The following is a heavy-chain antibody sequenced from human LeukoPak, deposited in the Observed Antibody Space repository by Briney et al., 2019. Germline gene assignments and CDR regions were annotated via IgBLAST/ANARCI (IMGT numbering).Heavy chain of an antibody. CDR1: GFTFSSYA. J-gene: IGHJ4*02. Sequence: GGSLRLSCAASGFTFSSYAMHWVRQAPGKGLEWVGVMSYDGSNKYYADSVKGRFTISRDNSKNTLYLQMNSLRAEDTAVYYCARDRTAMVDYWGQGTLVTVSS. CDR2: MSYDGSNK. V-gene: IGHV3-30*04. D-gene: IGHD5-18*01. CDR3: ARDRTAMVDY.